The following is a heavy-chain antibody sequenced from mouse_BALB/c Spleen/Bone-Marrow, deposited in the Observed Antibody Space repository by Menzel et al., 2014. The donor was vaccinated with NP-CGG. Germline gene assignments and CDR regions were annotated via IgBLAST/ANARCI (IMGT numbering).Heavy chain of an antibody. V-gene: IGHV1-54*01. D-gene: IGHD4-1*01. CDR1: GYAFTNYL. CDR2: INPGSGGT. CDR3: ARELGRWYFDV. Sequence: QVQLQHPGAELVRPGTSVKVSCKASGYAFTNYLIEWVKQRPGQGLEWIGVINPGSGGTNYNEKFKGKATLTADKSSSTAYMQLSSLTSDDSAVYFCARELGRWYFDVWGAGTTVTVSS. J-gene: IGHJ1*01.